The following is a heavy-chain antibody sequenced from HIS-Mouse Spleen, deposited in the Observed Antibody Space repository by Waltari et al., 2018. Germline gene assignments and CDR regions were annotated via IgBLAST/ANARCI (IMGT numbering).Heavy chain of an antibody. J-gene: IGHJ2*01. V-gene: IGHV4-39*07. CDR3: ARESPYSSSWYDWYFDL. Sequence: QLQLQESGPGLVKPSETLSLTCTVSGGSISSSSYYWGWIRQPPGKGLEWIGSIYYSGSTYSNPTLTSRVPISVDTSKYQFPLKLSSGTAADTAVYYCARESPYSSSWYDWYFDLWGRGTLVPVSS. CDR2: IYYSGST. CDR1: GGSISSSSYY. D-gene: IGHD6-13*01.